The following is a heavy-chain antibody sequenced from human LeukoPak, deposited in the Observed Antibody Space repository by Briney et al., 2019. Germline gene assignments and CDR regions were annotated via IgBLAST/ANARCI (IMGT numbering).Heavy chain of an antibody. V-gene: IGHV3-7*01. D-gene: IGHD5-12*01. J-gene: IGHJ4*02. Sequence: GGSLRLSCAASGFTFSSYWMSWVRQAPGKGLEWVANIKQDGTEKYYVDSVKGRFTISRDNAKNSLYLQMNSLRAEDTAVYYCARVGSGYDLGVRYFDYWGQGTLVTVSS. CDR1: GFTFSSYW. CDR2: IKQDGTEK. CDR3: ARVGSGYDLGVRYFDY.